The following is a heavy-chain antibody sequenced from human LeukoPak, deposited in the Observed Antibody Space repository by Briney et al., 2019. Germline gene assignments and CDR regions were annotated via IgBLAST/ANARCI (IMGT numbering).Heavy chain of an antibody. D-gene: IGHD4/OR15-4a*01. CDR2: ITVYNGYT. Sequence: GASVKVSCKASGYTYTNYGIIWVRQAPGQGLEWVGWITVYNGYTNYAQKVQGRVTMTTDTSTSTAYMELRSLRSDDTAVYYCATTRGGNYGAFFDYWGQGTLVSVSS. J-gene: IGHJ4*02. CDR3: ATTRGGNYGAFFDY. CDR1: GYTYTNYG. V-gene: IGHV1-18*01.